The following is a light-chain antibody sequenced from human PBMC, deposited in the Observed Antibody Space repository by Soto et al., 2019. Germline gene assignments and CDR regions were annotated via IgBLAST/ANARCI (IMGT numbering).Light chain of an antibody. J-gene: IGKJ5*01. CDR1: QSVSSN. CDR2: GTS. CDR3: QQYHKWPPIT. V-gene: IGKV3-15*01. Sequence: EIMMTQSPATLSVSPGERATLSCRASQSVSSNLAWYQQKPGQAPRLLIYGTSTRATGVPARFSGSGSGTEFTLTISSLQSEDFAVYYCQQYHKWPPITFGQGTRLEI.